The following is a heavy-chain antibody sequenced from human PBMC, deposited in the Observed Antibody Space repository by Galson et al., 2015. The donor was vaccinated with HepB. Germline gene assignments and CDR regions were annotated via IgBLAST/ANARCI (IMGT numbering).Heavy chain of an antibody. D-gene: IGHD3-9*01. V-gene: IGHV5-10-1*01. J-gene: IGHJ3*02. CDR3: ARPHYDILSGYWNYDAFEM. Sequence: QSGAEVKKPGESLRISCKGSGYSFTSYWISWVRQMPGKGLEWMGRIDPSDSYTNYSPSFQGHVTISADKSITTAYLQWSSLKASDTAMYYCARPHYDILSGYWNYDAFEMWGQGTMVTVSS. CDR1: GYSFTSYW. CDR2: IDPSDSYT.